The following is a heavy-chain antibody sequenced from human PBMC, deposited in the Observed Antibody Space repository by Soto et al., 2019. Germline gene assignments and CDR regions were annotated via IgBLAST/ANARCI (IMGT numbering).Heavy chain of an antibody. CDR2: ISNDGSDK. D-gene: IGHD6-13*01. V-gene: IGHV3-30*18. CDR1: GFTFNNYG. CDR3: AKDQGIAASHGID. J-gene: IGHJ3*01. Sequence: QVQLVESGGGVVQPGRSLRLSCAASGFTFNNYGMHWVSQAPGKGLEWVAVISNDGSDKYYADSVKGRLTISRDNSKDTLYLQMNSLRAEDTAVYYCAKDQGIAASHGIDWGQGTMVTVSS.